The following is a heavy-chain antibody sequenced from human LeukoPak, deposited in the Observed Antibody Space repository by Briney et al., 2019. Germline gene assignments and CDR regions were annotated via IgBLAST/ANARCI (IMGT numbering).Heavy chain of an antibody. J-gene: IGHJ5*02. Sequence: SETLSLTCTVSGGSISSGSYYWSWIRQPAGKGLEWIGRIYYSGSTYYNPSLKSRVTISVDTSKNQFSLKLSSVTAADTAVYYCARESRYYYGSGSYQCWFDPWGQGTLVTVSS. CDR1: GGSISSGSYY. D-gene: IGHD3-10*01. V-gene: IGHV4-39*07. CDR2: IYYSGST. CDR3: ARESRYYYGSGSYQCWFDP.